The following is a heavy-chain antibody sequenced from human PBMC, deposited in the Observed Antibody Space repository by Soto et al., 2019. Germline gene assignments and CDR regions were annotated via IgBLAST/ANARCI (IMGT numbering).Heavy chain of an antibody. J-gene: IGHJ4*02. CDR1: GFTFSSYA. D-gene: IGHD3-9*01. V-gene: IGHV3-33*08. CDR3: ARELLRYFDWLPPHGFDY. Sequence: PGGSLRLSCAASGFTFSSYAMSWVRQAPGKGLEWVAVIWYDGSNTYYADSVKGRFTISRDNSKNTLYLQMNSLRAEDTAVYYCARELLRYFDWLPPHGFDYWGQGTLVTVS. CDR2: IWYDGSNT.